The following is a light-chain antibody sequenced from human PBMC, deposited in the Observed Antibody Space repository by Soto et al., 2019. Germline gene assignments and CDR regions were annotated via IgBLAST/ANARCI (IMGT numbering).Light chain of an antibody. CDR1: QDVSNY. Sequence: DIQMTQSPASLSASVGDRSTLSCRASQDVSNYLTWYQQKRGQAPRLVIYDTSTRAIGIPSRFSGTGSGTDFTFTIFCLQPEDFGTYYCQRYSNARPTFGQGTRLEIK. CDR2: DTS. J-gene: IGKJ5*01. V-gene: IGKV1-27*01. CDR3: QRYSNARPT.